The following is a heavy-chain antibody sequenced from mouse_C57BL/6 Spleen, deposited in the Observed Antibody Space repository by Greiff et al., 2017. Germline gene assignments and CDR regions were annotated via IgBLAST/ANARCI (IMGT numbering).Heavy chain of an antibody. CDR2: ISDGGSYT. J-gene: IGHJ1*03. D-gene: IGHD4-1*01. Sequence: EVKVVESGGGLVKPGGSLKLSCAASGFTFSSYAMSWVRQTPEKRLEWVATISDGGSYTYYPDNVKGRFTISRDNAKNNLYLQMSHLKSEDTAMYYCARELGRYFDDWGTGTTVTVSS. CDR1: GFTFSSYA. CDR3: ARELGRYFDD. V-gene: IGHV5-4*01.